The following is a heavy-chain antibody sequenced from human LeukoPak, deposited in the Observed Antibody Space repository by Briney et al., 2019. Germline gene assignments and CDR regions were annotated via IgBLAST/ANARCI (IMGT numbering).Heavy chain of an antibody. D-gene: IGHD7-27*01. V-gene: IGHV1-18*04. CDR1: GYTFTGYY. CDR3: ARDYRTGFDY. J-gene: IGHJ4*02. Sequence: AASVKVSCKASGYTFTGYYMHWVRQAPGQGLEWLGWISTYNGNTHYAQKLQGRVTMTTDTSTTTAYMELRSLRSDDTAVYYCARDYRTGFDYWGQGTLVTVSS. CDR2: ISTYNGNT.